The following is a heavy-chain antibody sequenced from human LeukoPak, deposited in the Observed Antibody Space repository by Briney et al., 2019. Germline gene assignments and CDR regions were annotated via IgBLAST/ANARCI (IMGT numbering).Heavy chain of an antibody. V-gene: IGHV3-23*01. Sequence: GGSLRVSCATPGCTPSGYAINWGRQTPRKGVGWVSQMSGSGSRTYYADSVKGRFTISRDNSKNTLFLQMNSLRAGDTAVYYCTKRADNTGNTPLDSWGQGTLVTVSS. D-gene: IGHD3-22*01. J-gene: IGHJ4*02. CDR2: MSGSGSRT. CDR3: TKRADNTGNTPLDS. CDR1: GCTPSGYA.